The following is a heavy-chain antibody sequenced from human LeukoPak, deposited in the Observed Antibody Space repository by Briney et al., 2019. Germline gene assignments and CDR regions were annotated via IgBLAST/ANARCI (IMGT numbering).Heavy chain of an antibody. CDR2: IIPIFGTA. V-gene: IGHV1-69*05. CDR1: GGTFSSYA. D-gene: IGHD6-19*01. CDR3: ATVAGYYYYYYMDV. J-gene: IGHJ6*03. Sequence: SVKVSCKASGGTFSSYAISCVRQAPGQGLEWMGGIIPIFGTANYAQKFQGRVTITTDESTSTAYMELSSLRSEDTAVYYCATVAGYYYYYYMDVWGKGTTVTVSS.